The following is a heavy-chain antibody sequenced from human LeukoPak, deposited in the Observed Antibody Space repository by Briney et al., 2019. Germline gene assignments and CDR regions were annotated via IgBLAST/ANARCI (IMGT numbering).Heavy chain of an antibody. CDR2: ISGTGGST. J-gene: IGHJ4*02. V-gene: IGHV3-23*01. Sequence: PGGSLRLSCAASGFTFSNYAMSWVRQAPGKGLEWVSGISGTGGSTYYADSVKGRFTVSRDNSKKTVYLQLNSLRAGDTAIYYCAKGYTYGFDYWGQGTLVTVSS. D-gene: IGHD2-8*01. CDR3: AKGYTYGFDY. CDR1: GFTFSNYA.